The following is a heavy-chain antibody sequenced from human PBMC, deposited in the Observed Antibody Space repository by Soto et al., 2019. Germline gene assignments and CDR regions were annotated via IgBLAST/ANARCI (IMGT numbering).Heavy chain of an antibody. CDR3: ARDSITMVRGVSGDDYYYYGMDV. D-gene: IGHD3-10*01. Sequence: SETLSLTCAVYGGSFSGYYWSWIRQPPGKGLEWIGYIYHSGSTNYNPSLKSRVTISVDTSKNQFSLKLSSVTAADTAVYYCARDSITMVRGVSGDDYYYYGMDVWGQGTTVTVS. CDR2: IYHSGST. CDR1: GGSFSGYY. J-gene: IGHJ6*02. V-gene: IGHV4-34*09.